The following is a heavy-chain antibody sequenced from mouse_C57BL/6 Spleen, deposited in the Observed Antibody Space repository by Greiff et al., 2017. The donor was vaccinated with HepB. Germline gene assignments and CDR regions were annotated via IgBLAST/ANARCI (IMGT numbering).Heavy chain of an antibody. V-gene: IGHV14-4*01. CDR2: IDPENGDT. Sequence: EVKLMESGAELVRPGASVKLSCTASGFNIKDDYMHWVKQRPEQGLEWIGWIDPENGDTESASKFQGKATITADTSSNTAYLQLSSLTSEDTAVYYCTTPFAYWGQGTLVTVSA. CDR1: GFNIKDDY. J-gene: IGHJ3*01. CDR3: TTPFAY.